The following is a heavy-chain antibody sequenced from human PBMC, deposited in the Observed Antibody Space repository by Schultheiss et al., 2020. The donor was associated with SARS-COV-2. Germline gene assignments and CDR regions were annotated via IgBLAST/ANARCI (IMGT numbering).Heavy chain of an antibody. J-gene: IGHJ4*02. CDR1: GFTFSSYW. CDR3: ARGPDYSNY. V-gene: IGHV3-74*01. CDR2: INSDGSST. D-gene: IGHD4-11*01. Sequence: GESLKISCAASGFTFSSYWMHWVRQAPGKGLVWVSRINSDGSSTSYADSVKGRFTISRDNAKNTLYLQMNSLRAEDTAVYYCARGPDYSNYWGQGTLVTVSS.